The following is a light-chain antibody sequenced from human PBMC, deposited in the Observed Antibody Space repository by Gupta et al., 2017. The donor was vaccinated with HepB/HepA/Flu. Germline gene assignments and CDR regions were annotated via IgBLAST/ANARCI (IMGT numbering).Light chain of an antibody. V-gene: IGLV2-14*03. Sequence: QSTLTQPASVSGSPGQSITISCTGTSSDVGGYNSVSWYQQYPGKAPKLVIYDVTARPSGISTRFSASKSGNTASLTISGLQTEDEADYFCSSFTSTTTTLVLFGGGTKLTVL. CDR1: SSDVGGYNS. J-gene: IGLJ3*02. CDR3: SSFTSTTTTLVL. CDR2: DVT.